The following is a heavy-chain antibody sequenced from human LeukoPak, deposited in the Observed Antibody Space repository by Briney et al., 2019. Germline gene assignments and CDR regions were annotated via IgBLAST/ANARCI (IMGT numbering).Heavy chain of an antibody. CDR1: GFTFSSFA. V-gene: IGHV3-23*01. Sequence: PGGSLRLSCAASGFTFSSFAMSWVRQAPGKVLEWVSSISGRGDTTYYADSVKGRFTISRDNSKNTLYVQMNSLRAEDTAVYYCAKNCRGLPDEPFDYWGREPWSPSPQ. J-gene: IGHJ4*02. D-gene: IGHD4-17*01. CDR3: AKNCRGLPDEPFDY. CDR2: ISGRGDTT.